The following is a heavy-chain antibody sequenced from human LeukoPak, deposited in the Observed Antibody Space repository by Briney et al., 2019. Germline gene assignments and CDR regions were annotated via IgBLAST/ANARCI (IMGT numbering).Heavy chain of an antibody. V-gene: IGHV4-30-4*01. D-gene: IGHD3-3*01. CDR3: ARETLKIFEEYNWFDP. CDR1: GGSISSGDYY. CDR2: IYYSGST. Sequence: PSETLSLTCTVSGGSISSGDYYWSWIRQPPGKGLEWIGYIYYSGSTYYNPSLKSRVTISVDTSKNQFSLKLSSVTAADTAVYYCARETLKIFEEYNWFDPWGQGTLVTVSS. J-gene: IGHJ5*02.